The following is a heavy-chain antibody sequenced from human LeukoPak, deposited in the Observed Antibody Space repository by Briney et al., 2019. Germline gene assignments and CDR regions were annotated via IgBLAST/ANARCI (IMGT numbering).Heavy chain of an antibody. CDR2: IHNSGGT. J-gene: IGHJ2*01. V-gene: IGHV4-59*01. D-gene: IGHD5-12*01. CDR1: GGSIRTYY. CDR3: ARVSGYGGYADRYFDL. Sequence: PAETLSLTCTVSGGSIRTYYLSWIRQPPGKGLEWIGYIHNSGGTNYSPSLRSRVTISLDTSKNQFSLTLTSVTAADTAVYYCARVSGYGGYADRYFDLWGRGTLVTVSS.